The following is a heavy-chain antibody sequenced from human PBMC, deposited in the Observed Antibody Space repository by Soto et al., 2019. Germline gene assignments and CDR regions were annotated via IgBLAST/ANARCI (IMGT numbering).Heavy chain of an antibody. V-gene: IGHV3-74*01. CDR1: GFTFSNYW. D-gene: IGHD2-21*02. J-gene: IGHJ4*02. Sequence: XGSLVLTCAASGFTFSNYWMHWVRQSPGKGLVWVSRINSDETITSYADSVKGRFTTSRDNAKNTLYLQMSSLRVEDTALYYCVCFECGRTAVVTAMEANGYWGQGTLVTVSS. CDR2: INSDETIT. CDR3: VCFECGRTAVVTAMEANGY.